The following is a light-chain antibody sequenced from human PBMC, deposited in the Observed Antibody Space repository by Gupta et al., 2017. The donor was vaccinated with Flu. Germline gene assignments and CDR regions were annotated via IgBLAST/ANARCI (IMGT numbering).Light chain of an antibody. CDR2: AAS. Sequence: DIQMTQSPSSLSASVGDRVTITCRASQSISSYLNWYQQKPGKAPKLLIYAASSLQSGVPSRFSGSGSGTDFTLTISRLQHEDFATYYCQQSYSTPQTFGQGTKVEIK. V-gene: IGKV1-39*01. CDR3: QQSYSTPQT. CDR1: QSISSY. J-gene: IGKJ1*01.